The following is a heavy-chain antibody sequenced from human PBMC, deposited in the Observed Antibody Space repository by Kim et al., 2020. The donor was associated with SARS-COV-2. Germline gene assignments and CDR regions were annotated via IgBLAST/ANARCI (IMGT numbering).Heavy chain of an antibody. CDR3: ARTIESKQLRQGNYFDY. V-gene: IGHV4-34*01. D-gene: IGHD6-6*01. Sequence: SETLSLTCAVYGGSFSGYYWSWIRQPPGKGLEWIGEINHSGSTNYNPSLKSRVTISVDTSKNQFSLKLSSVTAADTAVYYCARTIESKQLRQGNYFDYWGQGTLVTVSS. CDR2: INHSGST. J-gene: IGHJ4*02. CDR1: GGSFSGYY.